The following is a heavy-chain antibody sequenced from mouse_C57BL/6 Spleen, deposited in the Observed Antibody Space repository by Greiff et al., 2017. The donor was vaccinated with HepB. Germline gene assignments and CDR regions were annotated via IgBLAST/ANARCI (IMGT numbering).Heavy chain of an antibody. V-gene: IGHV1-42*01. CDR1: GYSFTGYY. CDR3: ARSGDGPYYAMDY. J-gene: IGHJ4*01. CDR2: INPSTGGT. D-gene: IGHD2-3*01. Sequence: VQLKQSGPELVKPGASVKISCKASGYSFTGYYMNWVKQSPEKSLEWIGEINPSTGGTTYNQKFKAKATLTVDKSSSTAYMQLKSLTSEDSAVYYCARSGDGPYYAMDYWGQGTSVTVSS.